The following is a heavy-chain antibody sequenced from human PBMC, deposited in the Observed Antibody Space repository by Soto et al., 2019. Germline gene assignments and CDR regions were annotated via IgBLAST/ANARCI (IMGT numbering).Heavy chain of an antibody. D-gene: IGHD3-9*01. J-gene: IGHJ6*02. CDR2: ISAYNGNT. CDR3: ARDRNYDILTGYRPLYYYGMDV. CDR1: GYTFTSYG. Sequence: QVQLVQSGAEVKKPGASVKVSCKASGYTFTSYGISWVRQAPGQGLEWMGWISAYNGNTNYAQKLQGRVTMTTDTSTSTAYMELRSLRSDDTAVYYCARDRNYDILTGYRPLYYYGMDVWGQGTTVTVSS. V-gene: IGHV1-18*01.